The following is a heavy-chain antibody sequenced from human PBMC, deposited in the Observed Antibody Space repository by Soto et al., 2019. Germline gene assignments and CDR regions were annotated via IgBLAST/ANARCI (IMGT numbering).Heavy chain of an antibody. Sequence: QVQLQESGPGLVKPSQTLSLTCTVSGGSISSGGYYWSWLRQHPGKGLEWIGYIFDSGTTYYNPSLKSRVTISVDPSKSQFSLRLTSVTAKDTAVYYCASQASGWYPDYWGQGTLVTFSS. J-gene: IGHJ4*02. D-gene: IGHD6-19*01. V-gene: IGHV4-31*03. CDR3: ASQASGWYPDY. CDR2: IFDSGTT. CDR1: GGSISSGGYY.